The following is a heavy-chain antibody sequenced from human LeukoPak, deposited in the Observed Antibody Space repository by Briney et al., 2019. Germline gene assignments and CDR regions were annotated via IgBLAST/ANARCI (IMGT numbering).Heavy chain of an antibody. CDR1: GFTFRSYT. Sequence: GGSLRLSCAASGFTFRSYTMDWVRQAPGKGLEWVAFIRSDGYHTYYTDSVKGRFIITRDNFKNTLYLQMNSLRLEDMAVYYCAKPSGSGVDYWGRGTRVTVSS. D-gene: IGHD1-26*01. V-gene: IGHV3-30*02. CDR2: IRSDGYHT. CDR3: AKPSGSGVDY. J-gene: IGHJ4*02.